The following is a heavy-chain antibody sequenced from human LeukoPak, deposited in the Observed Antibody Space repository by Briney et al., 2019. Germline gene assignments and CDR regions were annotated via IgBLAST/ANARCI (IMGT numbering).Heavy chain of an antibody. CDR2: ISGSGGST. CDR1: GFTFSSYA. CDR3: AKALPQYCSSTSCLAMDV. V-gene: IGHV3-23*01. J-gene: IGHJ6*02. Sequence: GGSLRLSCAASGFTFSSYAMSWVRQAPGKGLEWVSAISGSGGSTYYADSVKGRFTISRDNSKNTLYLQMNSLRAEDTAVYYCAKALPQYCSSTSCLAMDVRGQGTTVTVSS. D-gene: IGHD2-2*01.